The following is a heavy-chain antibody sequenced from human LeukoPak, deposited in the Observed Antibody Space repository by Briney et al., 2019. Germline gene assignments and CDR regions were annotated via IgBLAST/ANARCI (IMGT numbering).Heavy chain of an antibody. CDR1: GYTFTGYY. CDR3: AREAILSIAAAANPYFDY. V-gene: IGHV1-2*02. D-gene: IGHD6-13*01. Sequence: GTSVKVSCKXSGYTFTGYYMHWVRQAPGQGLEWMGWINPNSGGTNYAQKFQGRVTMTRDTSISTAYMELSRLRSDDTAVYYCAREAILSIAAAANPYFDYWGQGTLVTVSS. CDR2: INPNSGGT. J-gene: IGHJ4*02.